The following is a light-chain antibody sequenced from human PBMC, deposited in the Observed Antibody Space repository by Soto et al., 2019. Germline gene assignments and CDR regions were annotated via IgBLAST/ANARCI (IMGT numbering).Light chain of an antibody. V-gene: IGLV4-69*01. CDR2: INSDGSH. J-gene: IGLJ3*02. CDR3: QTWGTGIQV. Sequence: QLVLTQSPSASAYLGASVKLTCTLSSGHSNYAIAWHQQQPEKGPRYLMKINSDGSHNKGDGIPDRLSGSSSGAERYLTIASLQSEDEADYYCQTWGTGIQVFGGGTQLTVL. CDR1: SGHSNYA.